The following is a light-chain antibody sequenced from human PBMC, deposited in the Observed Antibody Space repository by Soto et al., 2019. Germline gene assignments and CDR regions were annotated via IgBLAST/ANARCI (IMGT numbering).Light chain of an antibody. J-gene: IGKJ2*01. CDR2: GAS. CDR1: QSVSSNY. CDR3: QQYGNSPYD. V-gene: IGKV3-20*01. Sequence: EIVLTQSPGTLSLSPGERATLSCRASQSVSSNYLAWYQQKSGQAPRLLIYGASSRATGIPDRFSGSGSGTAFTLTISKLEPEDFAVYYCQQYGNSPYDFGQGTELEI.